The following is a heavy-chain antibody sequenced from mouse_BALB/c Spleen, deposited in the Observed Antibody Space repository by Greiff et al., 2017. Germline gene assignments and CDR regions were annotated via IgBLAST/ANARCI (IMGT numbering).Heavy chain of an antibody. V-gene: IGHV1-87*01. CDR2: IYPGDGDT. Sequence: VQLQQSGAELARPGASVKLSCKASGYTFTSYWMQWVKQRPGQGLEWIGAIYPGDGDTRYTQKFKGKATLTADKSSSTAYMQLSSLASEDSAVYYCARSDDYVAMDYWGQGTSVTVSS. CDR3: ARSDDYVAMDY. CDR1: GYTFTSYW. J-gene: IGHJ4*01.